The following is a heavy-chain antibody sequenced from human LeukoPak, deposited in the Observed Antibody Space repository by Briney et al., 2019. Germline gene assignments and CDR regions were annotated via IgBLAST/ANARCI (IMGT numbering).Heavy chain of an antibody. CDR1: GFTFSSYG. CDR2: ISYDGSNK. Sequence: SGGSLRLSCAASGFTFSSYGMHWVRQAPGKGLEWVAVISYDGSNKYYADSVKGRFTISRDNSKNTLYLQMNSLRAEDTAVYYCAKDYCSGGSGYSAPSGGMDVWGQGTTVTVSS. CDR3: AKDYCSGGSGYSAPSGGMDV. J-gene: IGHJ6*02. V-gene: IGHV3-30*18. D-gene: IGHD2-15*01.